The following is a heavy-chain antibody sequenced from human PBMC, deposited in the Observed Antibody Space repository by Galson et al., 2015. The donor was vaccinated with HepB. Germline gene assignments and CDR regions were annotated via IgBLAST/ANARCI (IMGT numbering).Heavy chain of an antibody. J-gene: IGHJ6*02. Sequence: SLRLSCAASGFTVRDNCINWVRQAPGKGLEWVSVLHSSGGISYTDSVKGRFTISRDNSKNTVYLQMNRLRAEDTAVYYCARDFGYETGCQVYYYGMDVWGQGTTVTVS. CDR3: ARDFGYETGCQVYYYGMDV. CDR1: GFTVRDNC. V-gene: IGHV3-66*01. CDR2: LHSSGGI. D-gene: IGHD3-9*01.